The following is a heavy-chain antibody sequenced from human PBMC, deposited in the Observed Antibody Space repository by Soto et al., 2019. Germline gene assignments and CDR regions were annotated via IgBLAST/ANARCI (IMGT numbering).Heavy chain of an antibody. CDR2: IYTSGST. CDR3: ARDITIYNYYYGMDV. J-gene: IGHJ6*02. CDR1: GGSISSYY. V-gene: IGHV4-4*07. Sequence: SETLSLTCTVSGGSISSYYWSWIRQPAGKGLEWIGLIYTSGSTNYNPSLKSRVTMSVDTSKNQFSLKLSSVTAADTAVYYCARDITIYNYYYGMDVWGQGTTVTVSS. D-gene: IGHD3-3*01.